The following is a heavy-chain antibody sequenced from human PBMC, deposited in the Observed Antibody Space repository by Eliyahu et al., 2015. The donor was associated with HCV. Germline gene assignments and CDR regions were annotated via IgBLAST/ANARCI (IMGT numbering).Heavy chain of an antibody. D-gene: IGHD2/OR15-2a*01. Sequence: EVQLVESGGGLVKPGGSLRLSXXASGFXFSXAWMXWVRQAPGKGLEWVGRIKTKAEGETTDYAAPVRGRFTISRDDSKGTLDLLMHSLQAEDTAVYYCVRSYGIVNYFDHWGQGTLVTVSS. CDR3: VRSYGIVNYFDH. V-gene: IGHV3-15*01. J-gene: IGHJ4*02. CDR2: IKTKAEGETT. CDR1: GFXFSXAW.